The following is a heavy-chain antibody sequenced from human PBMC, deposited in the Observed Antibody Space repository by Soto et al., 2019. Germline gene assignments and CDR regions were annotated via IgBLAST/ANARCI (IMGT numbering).Heavy chain of an antibody. V-gene: IGHV3-23*01. D-gene: IGHD3-16*01. Sequence: GGSLRLSCAASGFTFNTYAMSWVRQAPGKGLEWVAGIGGGDTHYADSVMGRFIISRDDPKSMVSLQMNSLRVEDTAVYYCAKDRQNFNSVWDPLDVWGQGTLVTVSS. CDR1: GFTFNTYA. J-gene: IGHJ3*01. CDR2: IGGGDT. CDR3: AKDRQNFNSVWDPLDV.